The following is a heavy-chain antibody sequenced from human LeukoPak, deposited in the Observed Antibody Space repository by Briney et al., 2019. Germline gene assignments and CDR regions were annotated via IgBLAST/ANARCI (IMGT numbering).Heavy chain of an antibody. Sequence: PLGTLALTCTVSGGSISSYYWSWIRQPPGKGLEWIGYIYYSGSTNYNPSLKSRVTISVDTSKNQFSLKLSSVTAADTAVYYCARGLTLFDYWGQGTLVTVSS. V-gene: IGHV4-59*01. CDR1: GGSISSYY. J-gene: IGHJ4*02. CDR2: IYYSGST. CDR3: ARGLTLFDY.